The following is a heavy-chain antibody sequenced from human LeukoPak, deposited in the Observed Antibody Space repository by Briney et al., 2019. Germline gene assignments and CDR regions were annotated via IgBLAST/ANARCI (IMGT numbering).Heavy chain of an antibody. CDR3: AKDTPSGSSSSFDY. Sequence: GGSLRLSCAASGFTFSSYGMHWVRQAPGKGLAWVAVISYDGSNKYYADSVKGRFTISRDNSKDTLYLQMDSLRAEDTAVYYCAKDTPSGSSSSFDYWGQGTLVTVSS. D-gene: IGHD6-6*01. CDR1: GFTFSSYG. V-gene: IGHV3-30*18. J-gene: IGHJ4*02. CDR2: ISYDGSNK.